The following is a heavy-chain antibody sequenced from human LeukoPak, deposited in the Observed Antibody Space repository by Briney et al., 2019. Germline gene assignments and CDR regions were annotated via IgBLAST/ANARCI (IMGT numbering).Heavy chain of an antibody. Sequence: SETLSLTCAVYGGSFSGYYWSWIRQPPGKGLEWIGEINHSGSTNYNPSLKSRVTISVDTSKNQFSLKLSSVTAADTAVYYCARGLSPHSYYFVYWGQGTLVTVSS. V-gene: IGHV4-34*01. CDR2: INHSGST. J-gene: IGHJ4*02. CDR1: GGSFSGYY. D-gene: IGHD6-6*01. CDR3: ARGLSPHSYYFVY.